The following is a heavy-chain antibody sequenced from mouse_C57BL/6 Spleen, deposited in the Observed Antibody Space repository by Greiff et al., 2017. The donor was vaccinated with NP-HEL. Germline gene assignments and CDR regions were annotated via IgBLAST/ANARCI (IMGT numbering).Heavy chain of an antibody. CDR2: IDPENGDT. Sequence: EVKLQQSGAELVRPGASVKLSCTASGFNIKDDYMHWVKQRPEQGLEWIGWIDPENGDTEYASKFQGKATITADTSSNTAYLQLSSLTSEDTAVYYCTLLLYGAMGYWGQGASVTVSS. V-gene: IGHV14-4*01. J-gene: IGHJ4*01. CDR1: GFNIKDDY. D-gene: IGHD2-12*01. CDR3: TLLLYGAMGY.